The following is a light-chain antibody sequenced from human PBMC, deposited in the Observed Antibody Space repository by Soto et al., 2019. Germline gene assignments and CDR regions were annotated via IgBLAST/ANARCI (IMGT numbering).Light chain of an antibody. Sequence: QSAMTQPPSASGSPGQSVTISCTGTSSDVGGYNYVSWYQQHPGKAPKLMIYEVSKRPSGVPDRFSGSKSGNTASLTVSGLQSEDEAHYYCSSYAGSNNLVFGTGTKVTVL. J-gene: IGLJ1*01. CDR3: SSYAGSNNLV. CDR2: EVS. V-gene: IGLV2-8*01. CDR1: SSDVGGYNY.